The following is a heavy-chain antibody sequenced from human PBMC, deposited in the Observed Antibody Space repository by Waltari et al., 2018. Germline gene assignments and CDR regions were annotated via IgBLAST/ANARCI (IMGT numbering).Heavy chain of an antibody. V-gene: IGHV3-30*03. D-gene: IGHD2-21*01. CDR1: GFTFSRYG. J-gene: IGHJ6*03. CDR3: ASAGGDPYYYYYYMDV. Sequence: QVQLVESGGGVVQPGRSLRLSCAASGFTFSRYGIHWVPKAPGKRLESVAVIYYDGSNKYYADSVKGRFTISRDNSKNTLYLQMNSLRAEDTAVYYCASAGGDPYYYYYYMDVWGKGTTVTVSS. CDR2: IYYDGSNK.